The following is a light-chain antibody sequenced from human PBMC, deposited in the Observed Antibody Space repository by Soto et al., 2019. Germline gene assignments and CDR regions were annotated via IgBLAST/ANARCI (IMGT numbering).Light chain of an antibody. Sequence: QSVLTQSPSASGTPGQRVTISCSGSRSNIGTYAVNWYQQLPGAAPTLLIFRNHQRPSGVPDRFSGSKSGTSASLAISGPQAEDDADYYCPAWDDRLRAVVFGGGTKVTVL. CDR2: RNH. J-gene: IGLJ2*01. CDR3: PAWDDRLRAVV. CDR1: RSNIGTYA. V-gene: IGLV1-44*01.